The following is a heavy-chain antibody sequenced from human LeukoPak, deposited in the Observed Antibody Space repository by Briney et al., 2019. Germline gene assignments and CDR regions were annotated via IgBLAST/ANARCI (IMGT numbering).Heavy chain of an antibody. CDR1: GFTFSSYG. Sequence: GGSLRLSCAASGFTFSSYGMHWVRQAPGKGLEWVAVISYDGSNKYYADSVKGRFTISRDDSKNTLYLQMNSLRAEDTAVYYCARGYAPGLRNPHYDFWGQGTLVTVSS. J-gene: IGHJ4*02. CDR3: ARGYAPGLRNPHYDF. CDR2: ISYDGSNK. V-gene: IGHV3-30*03. D-gene: IGHD4-17*01.